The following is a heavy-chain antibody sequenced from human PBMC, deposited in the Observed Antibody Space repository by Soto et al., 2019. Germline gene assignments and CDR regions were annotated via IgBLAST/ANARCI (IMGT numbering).Heavy chain of an antibody. D-gene: IGHD3-9*01. J-gene: IGHJ4*02. CDR3: ARKPIYHFFAGYYSVDY. V-gene: IGHV4-34*01. Sequence: QVQLRQWGAGLLKPSETLSLTCAVFGGSFSDYYWTWIRQPPGKGLEGIGEINHSGTTSYNPSLKSRLTISVDTSNHQFSLKLSSVTAADTAVYYCARKPIYHFFAGYYSVDYWGQGTLVTVSS. CDR1: GGSFSDYY. CDR2: INHSGTT.